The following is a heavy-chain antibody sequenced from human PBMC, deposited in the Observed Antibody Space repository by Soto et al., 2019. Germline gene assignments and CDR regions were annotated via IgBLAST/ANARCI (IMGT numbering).Heavy chain of an antibody. CDR3: ARDLAAVPVGNLGY. CDR1: GYTFDSYG. V-gene: IGHV1-18*01. J-gene: IGHJ4*02. CDR2: ISTYTGNT. Sequence: QVQLVQSGAEMKRHGASVKVSCNASGYTFDSYGINWVRQAPGRGLEWVGWISTYTGNTHYAQNFQARVSMTTDKSASTSYLEVKSLRSDDTAIYYCARDLAAVPVGNLGYWGQGTLVTVSS. D-gene: IGHD1-26*01.